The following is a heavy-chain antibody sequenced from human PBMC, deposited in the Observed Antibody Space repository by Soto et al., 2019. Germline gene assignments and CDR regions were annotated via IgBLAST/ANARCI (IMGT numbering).Heavy chain of an antibody. CDR3: AAYVDTAMGNFDY. D-gene: IGHD5-18*01. CDR2: IYYSGST. J-gene: IGHJ4*02. CDR1: GGSISSGDYY. V-gene: IGHV4-30-4*01. Sequence: PSETLSLTCTVSGGSISSGDYYWSWICQPPGKGLEWIGYIYYSGSTYYNPSLKSRVTISVDTSKNQFSLKLSSVTAADTAVYYCAAYVDTAMGNFDYWGQGTLVTVSS.